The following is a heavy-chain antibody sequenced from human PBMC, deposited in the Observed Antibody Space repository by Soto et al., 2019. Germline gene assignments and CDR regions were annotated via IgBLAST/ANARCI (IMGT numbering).Heavy chain of an antibody. J-gene: IGHJ5*02. Sequence: PSETLSLTCTVSGGSISSYYWSWIRQPAGKGLEWVGRIYTSGSTNYNPSLKSRVTMSVDTSKNQFSLKLSAVTAADTAVYYCARGVIAYCGGDCYSAWFDPWGQGTLVTVSS. CDR3: ARGVIAYCGGDCYSAWFDP. CDR1: GGSISSYY. D-gene: IGHD2-21*02. V-gene: IGHV4-4*07. CDR2: IYTSGST.